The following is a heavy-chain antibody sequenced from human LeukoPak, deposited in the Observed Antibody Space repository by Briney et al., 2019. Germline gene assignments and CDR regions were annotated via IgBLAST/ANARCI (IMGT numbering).Heavy chain of an antibody. CDR1: GGSISSYY. V-gene: IGHV4-59*01. J-gene: IGHJ4*02. CDR3: ARDYGSGISYFDH. Sequence: SETLSLTCTVSGGSISSYYWSWIRQPPGKGLEWIGYIYYSGSTNYNPSLKSRVTISVDTSKNQFSLKLSSVTAADTAVYYCARDYGSGISYFDHWGQGTLVTVSS. D-gene: IGHD3-10*01. CDR2: IYYSGST.